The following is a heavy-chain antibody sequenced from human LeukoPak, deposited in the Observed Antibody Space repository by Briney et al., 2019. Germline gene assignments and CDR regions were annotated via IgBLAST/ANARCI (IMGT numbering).Heavy chain of an antibody. Sequence: SETLSLTCTVSGGSISSGNFYWSWIRQPPGKGLEWIGYIFYLGSTYYNPSLKSRVTISVDTSKNQFSLKLSSVTAADTAVYYCARHTISSDDTAMVVWGQGTLVTVSS. CDR2: IFYLGST. D-gene: IGHD5-18*01. CDR3: ARHTISSDDTAMVV. J-gene: IGHJ4*02. CDR1: GGSISSGNFY. V-gene: IGHV4-30-4*01.